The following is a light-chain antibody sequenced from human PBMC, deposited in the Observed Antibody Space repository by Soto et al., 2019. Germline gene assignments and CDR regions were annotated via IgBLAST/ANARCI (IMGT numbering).Light chain of an antibody. J-gene: IGKJ1*01. CDR3: QQRSNWPRT. Sequence: EIVLTQSPATLSLSPGERATLSCRASQSVDNYLAWYQQKPGQPPRLLIYDASNRATGIPARFRGSGSGTDFTLTISSLEPEDFALYYCQQRSNWPRTFGQGTKVEIK. V-gene: IGKV3-11*01. CDR1: QSVDNY. CDR2: DAS.